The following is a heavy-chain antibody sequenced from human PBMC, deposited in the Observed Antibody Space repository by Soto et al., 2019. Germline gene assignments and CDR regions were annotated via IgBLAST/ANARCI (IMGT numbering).Heavy chain of an antibody. V-gene: IGHV6-1*01. J-gene: IGHJ3*02. CDR3: AREGQYWNGYNRLWVNAFDI. Sequence: QVQLQQSGPGLVKPSQTLSVTCSISGDSVSSNDAAWNWIRQSPSRGLEWLGRTFYRSKWFNEYAESVKGQITINPDTSKNQFSLHLNSVSPEDTAVYHCAREGQYWNGYNRLWVNAFDIWGHGTTVTVSS. CDR2: TFYRSKWFN. CDR1: GDSVSSNDAA. D-gene: IGHD3-3*01.